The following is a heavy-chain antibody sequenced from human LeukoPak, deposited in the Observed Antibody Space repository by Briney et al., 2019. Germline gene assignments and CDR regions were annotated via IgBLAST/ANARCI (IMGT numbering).Heavy chain of an antibody. CDR3: ARIMGLVEDYYYYTDV. J-gene: IGHJ6*03. CDR2: IYYSGST. V-gene: IGHV4-59*01. Sequence: SETLSLTCTVSGGSISSYYWSWIRQPPGKGLEWIGYIYYSGSTNYNPSLKSRVTISVDTSKNQFSLKLSSVTAADTAVYYCARIMGLVEDYYYYTDVWGKGTTVTVSS. CDR1: GGSISSYY. D-gene: IGHD4/OR15-4a*01.